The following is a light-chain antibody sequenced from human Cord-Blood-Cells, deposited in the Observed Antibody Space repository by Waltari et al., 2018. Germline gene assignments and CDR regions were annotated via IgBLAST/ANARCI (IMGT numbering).Light chain of an antibody. V-gene: IGKV1-39*01. CDR2: AAS. Sequence: DIQMTPSPSSLSASVGDRDTITCRASQSISSYLNWYQQKPGKAPKLLIYAASSLQSGVPLRFSGSGSGTDFTLTISSLQPEDFATYYCQQSYSTPYSFGQGTKLEIK. CDR3: QQSYSTPYS. CDR1: QSISSY. J-gene: IGKJ2*03.